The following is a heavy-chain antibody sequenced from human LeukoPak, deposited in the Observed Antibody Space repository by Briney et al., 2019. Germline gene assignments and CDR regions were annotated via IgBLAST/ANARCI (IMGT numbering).Heavy chain of an antibody. D-gene: IGHD3-3*01. CDR3: ARHAYYDFWSGYYRDDAFDI. V-gene: IGHV4-34*01. J-gene: IGHJ3*02. CDR2: INHSGST. Sequence: SETLSLTCTVSGGSISSYYWSWIRQPPGKGLEWIGEINHSGSTYYNPSLKSRVTISVDTSKNQSSLKLSSVTAADTAAYYCARHAYYDFWSGYYRDDAFDIWGQGTMVTVSS. CDR1: GGSISSYY.